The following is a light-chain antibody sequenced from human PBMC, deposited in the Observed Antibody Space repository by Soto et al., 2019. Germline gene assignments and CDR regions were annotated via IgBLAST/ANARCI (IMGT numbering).Light chain of an antibody. V-gene: IGLV2-14*01. J-gene: IGLJ2*01. CDR1: SSDVGGYHY. Sequence: QSALTQPASVSGSPGQSITISCTGTSSDVGGYHYVSWYQQHPGKAPKLMIYDVSSRPSGVSNRFSGSKSGNTASLAISGRQAEDEADYYCSSYTSSSTVVFGGGTKLTVL. CDR3: SSYTSSSTVV. CDR2: DVS.